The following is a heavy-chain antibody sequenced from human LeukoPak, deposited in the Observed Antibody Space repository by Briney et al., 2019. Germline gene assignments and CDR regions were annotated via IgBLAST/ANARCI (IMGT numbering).Heavy chain of an antibody. J-gene: IGHJ4*02. D-gene: IGHD6-19*01. CDR1: GFTVSSNY. Sequence: GGSLRLSCAASGFTVSSNYMSWVRQAPGKGLEWVSVIYSGGSTYYADSVKGRFTISRDNSKNTLYLQMNSLRAEDTAVYYCARDQSIAVAGTGGYWGQGTLVTVSS. V-gene: IGHV3-66*01. CDR3: ARDQSIAVAGTGGY. CDR2: IYSGGST.